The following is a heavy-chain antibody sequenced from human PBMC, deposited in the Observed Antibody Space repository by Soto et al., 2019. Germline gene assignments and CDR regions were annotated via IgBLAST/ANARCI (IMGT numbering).Heavy chain of an antibody. CDR1: GFSFSDYF. CDR3: ARDNSQNYGTPAASSLFHP. J-gene: IGHJ5*02. CDR2: INPSGDSR. V-gene: IGHV1-46*01. Sequence: ASVKVSCKASGFSFSDYFMHWVRQAPGQGLEWMGIINPSGDSRNYAQKFQGRVTITRDTSTSTVSMDLSSLRYEDTAVYYCARDNSQNYGTPAASSLFHPCGQGNPVTV. D-gene: IGHD2-15*01.